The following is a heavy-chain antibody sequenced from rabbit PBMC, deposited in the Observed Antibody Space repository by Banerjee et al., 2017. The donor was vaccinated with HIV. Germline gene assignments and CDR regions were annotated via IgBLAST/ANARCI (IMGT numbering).Heavy chain of an antibody. CDR3: AKNAGYANYGYAYFNL. J-gene: IGHJ4*01. Sequence: QEQLEESGGDLVKPGGTLTLTCKASGFSFSSSYDMCWVRQAPGKGLEWIACIWTASTGTTYYASWAKGRFTISETSSTTVTLQMTSLTAADTATYFCAKNAGYANYGYAYFNLWGQGTLVTVS. CDR2: IWTASTGTT. V-gene: IGHV1S45*01. CDR1: GFSFSSSYD. D-gene: IGHD6-1*01.